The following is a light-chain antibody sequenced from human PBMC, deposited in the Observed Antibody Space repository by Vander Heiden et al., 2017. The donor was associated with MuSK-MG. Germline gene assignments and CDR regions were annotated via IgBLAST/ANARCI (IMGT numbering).Light chain of an antibody. CDR2: QDS. CDR3: QAWDSGGV. V-gene: IGLV3-1*01. CDR1: KLGDKY. J-gene: IGLJ2*01. Sequence: SYELTQPPSVSVSPGQTASIPCSGDKLGDKYACWYQQKPGQSPVLVIYQDSKRPSGIPERFSGSNSGNTATLTISGTQAMDEADYYCQAWDSGGVFGGGTKLTVL.